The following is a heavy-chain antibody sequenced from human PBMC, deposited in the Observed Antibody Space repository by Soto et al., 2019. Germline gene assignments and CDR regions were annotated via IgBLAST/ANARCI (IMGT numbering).Heavy chain of an antibody. CDR3: ARPGAPTDTVVYDF. CDR2: IYPGDSET. D-gene: IGHD5-18*01. Sequence: YCGGWVSKKHGKGLEWMGVIYPGDSETTYSPSFEGQVIISVDRSRGTAFLEWSSLKASDTAMYYCARPGAPTDTVVYDFWGQGTQV. CDR1: YC. J-gene: IGHJ4*02. V-gene: IGHV5-51*01.